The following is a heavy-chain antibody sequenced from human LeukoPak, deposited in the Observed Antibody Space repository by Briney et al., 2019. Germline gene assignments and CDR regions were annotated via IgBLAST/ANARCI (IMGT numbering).Heavy chain of an antibody. CDR2: IVVGSGNT. CDR3: AADREYYYDSSGYYYYYGMDV. CDR1: GFTFTSSA. J-gene: IGHJ6*02. V-gene: IGHV1-58*01. D-gene: IGHD3-22*01. Sequence: ASVTVSCKASGFTFTSSAVQWVRQARGQRLEWIGWIVVGSGNTNYAQKFQERVTITRDMSTSTAYMELSSLRSEDTAVYYCAADREYYYDSSGYYYYYGMDVWGQGTTVTVSS.